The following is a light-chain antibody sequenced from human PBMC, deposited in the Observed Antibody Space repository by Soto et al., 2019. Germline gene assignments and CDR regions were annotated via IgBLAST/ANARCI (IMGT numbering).Light chain of an antibody. V-gene: IGLV2-14*01. CDR3: SSYTNINTRACL. Sequence: QSVLTQPASVSGSPGQSITISCTGTSGDIGSYNRVSWYQQHPGKAPKLIIYEVTDRPSGGSNRFYGSKSGNTASLTISGLQAEDEAEYYCSSYTNINTRACLFGTGTKLTVL. CDR1: SGDIGSYNR. CDR2: EVT. J-gene: IGLJ1*01.